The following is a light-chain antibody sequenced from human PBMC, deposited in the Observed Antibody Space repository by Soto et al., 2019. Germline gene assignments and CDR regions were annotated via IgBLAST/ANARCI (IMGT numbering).Light chain of an antibody. Sequence: EIVLTQSPGTLSLSPGERATLSCRASQSVSSSYFAWYQQKPGQAPRLLIYAASSRATGIPDRFSGSGSGTDFTLTISRLEPEDFAVYYCQQYGSSPLTFGGGTKVESK. V-gene: IGKV3-20*01. CDR3: QQYGSSPLT. J-gene: IGKJ4*01. CDR2: AAS. CDR1: QSVSSSY.